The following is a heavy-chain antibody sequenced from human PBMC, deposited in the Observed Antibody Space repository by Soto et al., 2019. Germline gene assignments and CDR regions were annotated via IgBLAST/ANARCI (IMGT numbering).Heavy chain of an antibody. Sequence: GGSLRLSCAASGFTFSNAWMNWVRQAPGKGLEWVGRIKSKTDGGTTDYAAPVKGRFTISRDDSKNTLYLQMNSLKTEDTAVYYCTTDSYDYVWGSYRPLPVGGQGTLVTVSS. CDR3: TTDSYDYVWGSYRPLPV. J-gene: IGHJ4*02. CDR2: IKSKTDGGTT. V-gene: IGHV3-15*07. CDR1: GFTFSNAW. D-gene: IGHD3-16*02.